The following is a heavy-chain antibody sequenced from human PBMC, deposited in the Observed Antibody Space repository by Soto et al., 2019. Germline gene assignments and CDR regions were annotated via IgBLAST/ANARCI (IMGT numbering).Heavy chain of an antibody. D-gene: IGHD2-15*01. Sequence: SVKVSCKASGGTFSSYTISWVRQAPGQGLEWMGRIIPILGIANYAQKFQGRVTITADKSTSTAYMELSSLRSEDTAVYYCARGYCSGGSCYSGPYYYYYYMDVWGKGTTVTVSS. V-gene: IGHV1-69*02. CDR3: ARGYCSGGSCYSGPYYYYYYMDV. J-gene: IGHJ6*03. CDR2: IIPILGIA. CDR1: GGTFSSYT.